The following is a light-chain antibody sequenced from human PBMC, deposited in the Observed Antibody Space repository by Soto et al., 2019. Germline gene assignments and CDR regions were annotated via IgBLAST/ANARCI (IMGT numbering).Light chain of an antibody. J-gene: IGKJ1*01. V-gene: IGKV1-5*01. CDR1: QSVSNW. Sequence: DIQITQSPSTLSASVGARVTMTCRASQSVSNWLAWYQQKPGKAPKLLIYDASPLEGGVPSRFSGSGSGTEFTLTISSLQPDDYATYYCQQYTTYWTFGQGTKVEIK. CDR2: DAS. CDR3: QQYTTYWT.